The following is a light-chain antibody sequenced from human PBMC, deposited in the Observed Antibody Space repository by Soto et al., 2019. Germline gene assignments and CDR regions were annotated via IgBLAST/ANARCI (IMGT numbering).Light chain of an antibody. CDR3: SSYTSSSNPVV. Sequence: QSALTQPASVSGSPGQSITISCTGTSSDVGGYNYVSWYQQHPGKAPKLMIYDVSNRPSGVSNRFSGSKSGNTASLTISGLQAEDDADYYCSSYTSSSNPVVFGGGTKLTVL. J-gene: IGLJ2*01. V-gene: IGLV2-14*01. CDR1: SSDVGGYNY. CDR2: DVS.